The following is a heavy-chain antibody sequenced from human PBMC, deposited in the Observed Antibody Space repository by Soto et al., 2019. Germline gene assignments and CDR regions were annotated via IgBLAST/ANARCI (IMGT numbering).Heavy chain of an antibody. Sequence: SETLSLTCAVYDESLSGYYYSWTRQPPGKGLEWIGEIHPSGSTYYNPSLKTRVTISQDTSKKQFSLQLISVTAADTAVYYCAKDRGRGYDWFDSWGQGTLVTVSS. CDR1: DESLSGYY. CDR2: IHPSGST. CDR3: AKDRGRGYDWFDS. D-gene: IGHD5-12*01. V-gene: IGHV4-34*01. J-gene: IGHJ5*01.